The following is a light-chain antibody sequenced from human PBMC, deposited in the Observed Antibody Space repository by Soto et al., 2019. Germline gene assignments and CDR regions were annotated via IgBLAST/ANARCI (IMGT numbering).Light chain of an antibody. CDR1: QGISNH. J-gene: IGKJ2*01. V-gene: IGKV1-16*01. CDR3: QQFNTYPLT. Sequence: DIQMTQSPSSLSASVGDRVTITCRTSQGISNHLAWFQQKPGKAPKSLIYVASTLLAGVPSRFSGSGSGTDFPLTISSLQPEDFGTYFCQQFNTYPLTFGQGTKLEIK. CDR2: VAS.